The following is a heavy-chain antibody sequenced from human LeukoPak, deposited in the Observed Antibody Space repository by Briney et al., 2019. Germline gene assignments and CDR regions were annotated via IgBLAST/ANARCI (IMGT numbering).Heavy chain of an antibody. Sequence: SETLSLTCAVYGGTFSGYYWSWIRQPPGKRLEWVGESNDSGGTNYNPSLRSRVTISADKSKNQVSLRLTSVTAADTAVYYCARLGSTWPHYYSDYWGQGTLVTVSS. CDR2: SNDSGGT. J-gene: IGHJ4*02. CDR1: GGTFSGYY. CDR3: ARLGSTWPHYYSDY. D-gene: IGHD6-13*01. V-gene: IGHV4-34*01.